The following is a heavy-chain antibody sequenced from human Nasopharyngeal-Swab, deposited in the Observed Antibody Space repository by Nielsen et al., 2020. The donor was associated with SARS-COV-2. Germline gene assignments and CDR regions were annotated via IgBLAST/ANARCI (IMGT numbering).Heavy chain of an antibody. CDR3: ARAPDYDFWSGIYYYYYYYMDV. CDR1: GGTFSSYA. D-gene: IGHD3-3*01. J-gene: IGHJ6*03. Sequence: SVKVSCKASGGTFSSYAISWVRQAPGQGLEWMGGIIPIFGTANYAQKFQGRVTITADESTSTAYMELSSLRSDDTAVYYCARAPDYDFWSGIYYYYYYYMDVWGKGTTVTVSS. CDR2: IIPIFGTA. V-gene: IGHV1-69*13.